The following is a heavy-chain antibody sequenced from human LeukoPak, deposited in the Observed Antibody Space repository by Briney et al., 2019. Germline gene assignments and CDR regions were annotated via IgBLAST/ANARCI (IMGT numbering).Heavy chain of an antibody. CDR2: IWYDGGNK. CDR3: ARSSDYDSSGSFDY. D-gene: IGHD3-22*01. J-gene: IGHJ4*02. V-gene: IGHV3-33*01. Sequence: GGSLRLSCAASGFTFSSYGMHWVRQAPGKGLEWVAVIWYDGGNKYYADSVKGRFTISRDNSKNTLYLQMNSLRAEDTAVYYCARSSDYDSSGSFDYWGQGTLVTVSS. CDR1: GFTFSSYG.